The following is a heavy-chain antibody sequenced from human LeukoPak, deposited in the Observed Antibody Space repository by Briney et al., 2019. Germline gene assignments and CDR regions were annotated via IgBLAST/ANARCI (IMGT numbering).Heavy chain of an antibody. Sequence: GGSLRLSCVASGFSLNIYDMVWVRQAPGKGLEWIASTGLSSSYIGYADSVKGRFSISRDNGENSVYLQMNSPRAEDTAVYFCARERSYYSGATCSLDLWGQGTLVTVSS. CDR3: ARERSYYSGATCSLDL. V-gene: IGHV3-21*01. CDR1: GFSLNIYD. J-gene: IGHJ5*02. CDR2: TGLSSSYI. D-gene: IGHD2-15*01.